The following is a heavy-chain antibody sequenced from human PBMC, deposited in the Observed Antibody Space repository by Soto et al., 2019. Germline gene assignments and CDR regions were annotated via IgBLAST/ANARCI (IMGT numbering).Heavy chain of an antibody. Sequence: PSETLSLTCAVYGGSFSGYYWSWIRQPPGKGLEWIGEINHSGSTNYNPSLKSRVTISVDTSKNQFSLKLSSVTAADTAVYYCARGTTGTTVWFDPWGQGTLVTVSS. V-gene: IGHV4-34*01. CDR1: GGSFSGYY. D-gene: IGHD1-1*01. CDR2: INHSGST. CDR3: ARGTTGTTVWFDP. J-gene: IGHJ5*02.